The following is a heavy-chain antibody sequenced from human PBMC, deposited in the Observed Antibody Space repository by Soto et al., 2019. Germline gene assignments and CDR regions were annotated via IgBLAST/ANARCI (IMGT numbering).Heavy chain of an antibody. CDR1: GYPFSGYA. D-gene: IGHD4-17*01. J-gene: IGHJ4*02. V-gene: IGHV1-18*01. Sequence: QVQLVQSGSEVKKPGASVKVSCKASGYPFSGYAIGWVRQAPGQGLEWMGWISTYNGNTNFAQKFQGRVTMTTDTATSTAYVKLRSLRSDDAAAYYCARPSTDHGEYGLSFPYWGQGTLVTVSS. CDR2: ISTYNGNT. CDR3: ARPSTDHGEYGLSFPY.